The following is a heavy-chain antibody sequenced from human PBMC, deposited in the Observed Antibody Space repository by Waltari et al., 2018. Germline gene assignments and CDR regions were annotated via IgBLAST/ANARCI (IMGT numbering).Heavy chain of an antibody. V-gene: IGHV1-69*01. CDR3: ATAPATTTVTRYYYYYGMDV. CDR1: GGTFSSYA. J-gene: IGHJ6*02. CDR2: IIPICGTA. Sequence: QVQLVQSGAEVKKPGSSVKVSCKASGGTFSSYAISWVRQAPGQGLEWMGGIIPICGTASYAQKFQGRVTITADESTSTAYMELSSLRSEDTAVYYCATAPATTTVTRYYYYYGMDVWGQGTTVTVSS. D-gene: IGHD4-17*01.